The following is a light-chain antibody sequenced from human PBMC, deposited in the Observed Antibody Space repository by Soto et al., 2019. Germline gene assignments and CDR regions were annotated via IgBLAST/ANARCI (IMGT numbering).Light chain of an antibody. CDR3: QQSYSTPIA. CDR1: QSVSSD. CDR2: GAS. Sequence: EIVMPQSPSTLSMTLVEGTTLYFRASQSVSSDLAWYHQKPGQAPRLLIYGASTRATGMPARFSGSGSRTEFTLTISSLQPEDFATYYCQQSYSTPIAFGPGTRLETK. J-gene: IGKJ5*01. V-gene: IGKV3-15*01.